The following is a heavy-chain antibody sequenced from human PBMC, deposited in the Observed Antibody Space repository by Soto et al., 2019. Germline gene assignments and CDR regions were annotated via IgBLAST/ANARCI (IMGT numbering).Heavy chain of an antibody. Sequence: QVQLVESGGGVVQPGRSLRLSCAASGFTFSNYGMHWVRQAPGKGLEWVALIWYDGSNKYYADSVKGRFTISRDNSKNTLYLQMNSLRAEDAAVYYCARGRGSYYCERDYLGQGTLVTVSS. D-gene: IGHD1-26*01. J-gene: IGHJ4*02. CDR1: GFTFSNYG. CDR3: ARGRGSYYCERDY. V-gene: IGHV3-33*01. CDR2: IWYDGSNK.